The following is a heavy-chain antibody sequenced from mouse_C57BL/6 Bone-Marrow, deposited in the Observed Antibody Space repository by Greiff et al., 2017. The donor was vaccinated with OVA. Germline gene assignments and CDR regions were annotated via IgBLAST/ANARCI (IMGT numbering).Heavy chain of an antibody. CDR1: GYAFSSSW. V-gene: IGHV1-82*01. CDR3: ARGSSHYAMDY. Sequence: VQLQESGPELVQPGASVKISCKASGYAFSSSWMNWVKQRPGKGLEWIGRIYPGDGDTNYNGKFTGKATLTADKSSSTDYMKLSSLTSEDSAVYFCARGSSHYAMDYWGKGTSVTVSS. D-gene: IGHD1-1*01. J-gene: IGHJ4*01. CDR2: IYPGDGDT.